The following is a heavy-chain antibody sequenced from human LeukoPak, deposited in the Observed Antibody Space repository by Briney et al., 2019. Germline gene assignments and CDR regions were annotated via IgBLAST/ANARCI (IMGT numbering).Heavy chain of an antibody. CDR1: GFTFSGSA. J-gene: IGHJ6*03. V-gene: IGHV3-73*01. CDR2: IRSKANSYAT. D-gene: IGHD3-10*01. Sequence: GGSLRHSCAASGFTFSGSAMHWVRQASGKGLEWVGRIRSKANSYATAYAASVKGRFTISRDDSKNTAYLQMNSLKTEDTAVYYCTRVRRGVDYYYYYMDVWGKGTTVTVSS. CDR3: TRVRRGVDYYYYYMDV.